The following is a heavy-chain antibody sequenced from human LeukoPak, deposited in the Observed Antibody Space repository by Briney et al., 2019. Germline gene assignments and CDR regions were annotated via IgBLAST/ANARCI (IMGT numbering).Heavy chain of an antibody. D-gene: IGHD2-15*01. V-gene: IGHV3-48*02. CDR2: ISSSSSAI. CDR3: AQKGGTDH. J-gene: IGHJ4*02. CDR1: GFTFSRFG. Sequence: GGSLRLSCAASGFTFSRFGMNWVRQAPGKGLEWISYISSSSSAIYYADSVKGRFTISRDNAKNSLYLQMSSLRDEDTAVYYCAQKGGTDHWGQGTLVTVSS.